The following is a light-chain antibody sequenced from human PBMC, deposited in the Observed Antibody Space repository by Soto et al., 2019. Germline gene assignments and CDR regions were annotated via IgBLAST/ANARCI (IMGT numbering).Light chain of an antibody. Sequence: EIVMTQSPATLSVSPGERATLSCRASQSVSSNLAWYQQKPGQPPRLLIFSASTRATGIPARFSGSGSGTEFTLTISSLQSEDVAVYYCQQYNNWPALTFGGGTKVEIK. J-gene: IGKJ4*01. CDR2: SAS. V-gene: IGKV3-15*01. CDR3: QQYNNWPALT. CDR1: QSVSSN.